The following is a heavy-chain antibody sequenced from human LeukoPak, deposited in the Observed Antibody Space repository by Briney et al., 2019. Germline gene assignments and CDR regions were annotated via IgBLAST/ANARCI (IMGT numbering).Heavy chain of an antibody. CDR2: IRYDGSNK. CDR1: GFTFSSYG. CDR3: AKDATYYYFDTSGSHSHFDS. J-gene: IGHJ4*02. V-gene: IGHV3-30*02. D-gene: IGHD3-22*01. Sequence: GGSLRLSCEASGFTFSSYGMHWVRQAPGKGLEWVTFIRYDGSNKYYADSVKGRFTISRDNSKNTLYLQMNSLRAEDTAVYYCAKDATYYYFDTSGSHSHFDSWGQGTLVTVSS.